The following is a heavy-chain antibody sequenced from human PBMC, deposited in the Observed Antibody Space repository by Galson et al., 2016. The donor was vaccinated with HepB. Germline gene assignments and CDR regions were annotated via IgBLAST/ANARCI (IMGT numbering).Heavy chain of an antibody. CDR1: GFSLTTSGVA. V-gene: IGHV2-5*02. Sequence: PALVKPTQTLTLTCTFSGFSLTTSGVAVGWIRQPPGKALEWLALIYWDDDKHYSPSLKGRLNITKDTAKNQVVLTMSHMDPVDTATYYCAHRKYGSSSGAFDIWGQGTMVTVSP. CDR3: AHRKYGSSSGAFDI. J-gene: IGHJ3*02. CDR2: IYWDDDK. D-gene: IGHD6-13*01.